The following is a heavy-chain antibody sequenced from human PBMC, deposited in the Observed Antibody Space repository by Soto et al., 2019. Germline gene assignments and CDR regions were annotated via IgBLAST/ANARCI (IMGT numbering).Heavy chain of an antibody. V-gene: IGHV1-8*01. D-gene: IGHD3-3*01. CDR1: GYTFTSYD. Sequence: ASVKGSCKASGYTFTSYDINWVRQATGQGLEWMGWMNPNIGNTGYAQKFQGRVTMNRNTSISTAYMELSSLRSEDTAVYYCARGSTVLRFLEWLSPANYYYYGMDVWGQGTTVTVSS. J-gene: IGHJ6*02. CDR3: ARGSTVLRFLEWLSPANYYYYGMDV. CDR2: MNPNIGNT.